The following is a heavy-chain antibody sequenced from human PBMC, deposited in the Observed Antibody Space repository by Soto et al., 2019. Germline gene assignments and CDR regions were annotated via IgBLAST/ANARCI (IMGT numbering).Heavy chain of an antibody. J-gene: IGHJ2*01. V-gene: IGHV1-69*02. CDR2: IIPSLGIA. Sequence: QVQLVQSGAEVEKPGSSVKVSCKASGGTFSSYTISWVRQAPGQGLEWMGRIIPSLGIANYAQKLQGRVTITADNSTSTASMELSSLRSEDTGVYSCARAPGSWCFDLWGRGTLVTVSS. CDR3: ARAPGSWCFDL. CDR1: GGTFSSYT. D-gene: IGHD7-27*01.